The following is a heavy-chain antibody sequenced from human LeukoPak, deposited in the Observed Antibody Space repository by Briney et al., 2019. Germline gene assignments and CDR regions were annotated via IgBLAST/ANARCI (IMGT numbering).Heavy chain of an antibody. V-gene: IGHV4-59*12. D-gene: IGHD3-10*01. CDR2: IYYSGST. CDR1: GGSISSYY. Sequence: SETLSLTCTVSGGSISSYYWSWIRQPPGKGLEWIGEIYYSGSTNYNPSLNDRVTISVDTSKNQFSLKLSSVTAADTAVYYCARDRYGSGSASSDLWGRGTLVTVSS. J-gene: IGHJ2*01. CDR3: ARDRYGSGSASSDL.